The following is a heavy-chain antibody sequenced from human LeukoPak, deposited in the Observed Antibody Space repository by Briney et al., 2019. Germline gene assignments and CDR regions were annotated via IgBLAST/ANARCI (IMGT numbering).Heavy chain of an antibody. Sequence: SVKVSCKASGGTFISYAISWVRQAPGQGLEWMGGIIPIFGTANYAQKFQGRVTITADESTSTAYMELSSLRSEDTAVYYCARGRSGSYYYGSQPIDYWGQGTLVTVSS. J-gene: IGHJ4*02. CDR3: ARGRSGSYYYGSQPIDY. CDR2: IIPIFGTA. V-gene: IGHV1-69*01. CDR1: GGTFISYA. D-gene: IGHD1-26*01.